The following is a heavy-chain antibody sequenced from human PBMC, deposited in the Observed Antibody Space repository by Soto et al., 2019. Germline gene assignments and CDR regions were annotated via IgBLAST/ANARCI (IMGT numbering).Heavy chain of an antibody. Sequence: SETLSLTCTFSVVSISSYYWSCIRHPAGKGLEWIGRIYTSGSTNYNPSLKSRVTMSVDTSKNQFSLKLSSVTAADTAVYYCARDKDLQPTVWGFWGPGRQVTVSS. CDR3: ARDKDLQPTVWGF. J-gene: IGHJ4*02. V-gene: IGHV4-4*07. D-gene: IGHD3-16*01. CDR2: IYTSGST. CDR1: VVSISSYY.